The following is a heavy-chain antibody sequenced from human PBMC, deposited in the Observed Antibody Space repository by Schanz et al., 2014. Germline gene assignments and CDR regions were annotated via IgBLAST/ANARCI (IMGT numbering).Heavy chain of an antibody. CDR1: GFNFSSYS. CDR3: VRDSFFAFDY. J-gene: IGHJ4*02. CDR2: VSRSTPDI. V-gene: IGHV3-21*01. Sequence: EVQLVESGGGLVKPGGSLRLSCAASGFNFSSYSLNWVRQAPGKGLEWVSYVSRSTPDIYYADSVKGRFTMSRDNAKNSVFLQMNSLRAEDTAVYYCVRDSFFAFDYWDQGTLVTVSS. D-gene: IGHD3-3*01.